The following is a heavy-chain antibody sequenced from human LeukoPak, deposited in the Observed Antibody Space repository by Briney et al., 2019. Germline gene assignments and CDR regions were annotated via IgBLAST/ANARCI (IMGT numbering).Heavy chain of an antibody. Sequence: GASVKVSCKASGGTFSSYASSWVRQAPGQGLEWMGGIIPIFGTANYAQKFQGRVTITTDESTSTAYMELSSLRSEDTAVYYCATDRRPYYYDSSGYYYHDAFDIWGQGTMVTVSS. CDR1: GGTFSSYA. D-gene: IGHD3-22*01. V-gene: IGHV1-69*05. CDR2: IIPIFGTA. CDR3: ATDRRPYYYDSSGYYYHDAFDI. J-gene: IGHJ3*02.